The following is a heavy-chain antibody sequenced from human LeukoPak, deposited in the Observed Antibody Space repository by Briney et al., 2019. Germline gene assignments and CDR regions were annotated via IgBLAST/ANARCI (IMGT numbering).Heavy chain of an antibody. V-gene: IGHV3-66*01. CDR1: GFTVSTNS. J-gene: IGHJ6*03. CDR2: IYSDASGGST. CDR3: AKDGEDIVVVPAAFMDV. Sequence: PGGSLRLSCAASGFTVSTNSMTWVRQAPGKGLEWVSLIYSDASGGSTYYADSVRGRFTISRDNSKNTMYLQMNSLRAEDTAVYYCAKDGEDIVVVPAAFMDVWGKGTTVTISS. D-gene: IGHD2-2*01.